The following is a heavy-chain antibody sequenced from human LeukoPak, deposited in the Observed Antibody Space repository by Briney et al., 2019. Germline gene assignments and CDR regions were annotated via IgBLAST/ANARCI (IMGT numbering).Heavy chain of an antibody. Sequence: PGGSLRLSCAASGFTFSSYAMSWVRQAPGKGLEWVSAISGSGGSTYYADSVKGRFTISRDNSKNTLYLQMNSLRVEDTAVYYCAKPDYYGSGSYRHSLYYFDYWGQGTLVTVSS. V-gene: IGHV3-23*01. CDR3: AKPDYYGSGSYRHSLYYFDY. CDR1: GFTFSSYA. J-gene: IGHJ4*02. CDR2: ISGSGGST. D-gene: IGHD3-10*01.